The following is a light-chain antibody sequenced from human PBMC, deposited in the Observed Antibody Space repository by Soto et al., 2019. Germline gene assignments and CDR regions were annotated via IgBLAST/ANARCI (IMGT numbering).Light chain of an antibody. V-gene: IGKV3-20*01. Sequence: EIVLTQSPGTLSLSPGERATLSCRASQTVRSNYLAWYQQKPRQAPRLLIYEASTRATGIPDRFSGSGSGTDFTLTVTGLEPEDFAVYYCQQYVTSPLTFGGGSKVEIK. J-gene: IGKJ4*01. CDR2: EAS. CDR1: QTVRSNY. CDR3: QQYVTSPLT.